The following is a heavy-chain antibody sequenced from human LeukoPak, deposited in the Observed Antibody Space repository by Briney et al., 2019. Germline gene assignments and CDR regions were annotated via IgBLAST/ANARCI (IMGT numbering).Heavy chain of an antibody. D-gene: IGHD5-12*01. V-gene: IGHV5-51*01. CDR2: IYPADSDT. J-gene: IGHJ5*02. CDR1: GYSFTNYW. CDR3: ARLRATSGYDLYH. Sequence: GESLKISCQASGYSFTNYWIGWVRQMPGKGLEWMGIIYPADSDTRYSPSFQGQVTISADRSINPAYLQWNSLKASDTAIYYCARLRATSGYDLYHWGQGALVTVSS.